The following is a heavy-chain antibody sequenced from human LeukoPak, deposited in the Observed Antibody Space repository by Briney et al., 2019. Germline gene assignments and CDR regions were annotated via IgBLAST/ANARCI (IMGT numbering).Heavy chain of an antibody. Sequence: ASVKVSCKASGYTFTGYYIHWVRQAPGQGLEWMGRINPNSGDTNYAQKFQGRVTMTRDTSITTSYMELSRLTSDDTAVYYCARMSFLKQRTPPRPDDAFDIWGQGTMITVSS. J-gene: IGHJ3*02. CDR3: ARMSFLKQRTPPRPDDAFDI. D-gene: IGHD6-6*01. V-gene: IGHV1-2*06. CDR2: INPNSGDT. CDR1: GYTFTGYY.